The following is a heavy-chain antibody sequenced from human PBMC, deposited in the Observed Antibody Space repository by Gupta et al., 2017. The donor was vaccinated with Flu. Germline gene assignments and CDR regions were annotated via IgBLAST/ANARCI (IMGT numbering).Heavy chain of an antibody. CDR2: IYYSGST. V-gene: IGHV4-59*01. J-gene: IGHJ6*02. CDR1: GGSISSYY. D-gene: IGHD2-2*01. Sequence: QVQLQESGPGLVKPSETLSLTCTVSGGSISSYYWSWIRQPPGKGLEWIGYIYYSGSTNYNPSLKRRVTISVDTSKNQFSRKLSSVTTADTAVYYCAREGLGYGSSTSCGYMDVWGQGTTVTVSS. CDR3: AREGLGYGSSTSCGYMDV.